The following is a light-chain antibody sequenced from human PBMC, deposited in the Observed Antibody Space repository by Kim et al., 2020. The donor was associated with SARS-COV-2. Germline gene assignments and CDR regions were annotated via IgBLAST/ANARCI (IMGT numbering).Light chain of an antibody. J-gene: IGKJ2*01. CDR3: QQYGSSPRT. CDR2: GAS. Sequence: EIVLTQSPGTLSLSPGERATLSCRASQSVSSSYLAWYQQKPGQAPRLLIYGASSRATGIPDRFSGSGSGTDFTLTISRLEPEDFAVYYCQQYGSSPRTFGQGTKLGI. CDR1: QSVSSSY. V-gene: IGKV3-20*01.